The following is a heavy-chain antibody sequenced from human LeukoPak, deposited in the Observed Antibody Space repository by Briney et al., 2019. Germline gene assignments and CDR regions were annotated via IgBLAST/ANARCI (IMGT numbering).Heavy chain of an antibody. CDR2: ISGSGGST. J-gene: IGHJ4*02. CDR1: GFTFSSYA. D-gene: IGHD3-3*01. CDR3: AKDLRRVLRFLEWLPTYYFDY. Sequence: GGSLRLSCAASGFTFSSYAMSWVRQAPGKGLEWVSAISGSGGSTYYADSVKDRFTISRDNSKNTLYLQMNSLRAEDTAVYYCAKDLRRVLRFLEWLPTYYFDYWGQGTLVTVSS. V-gene: IGHV3-23*01.